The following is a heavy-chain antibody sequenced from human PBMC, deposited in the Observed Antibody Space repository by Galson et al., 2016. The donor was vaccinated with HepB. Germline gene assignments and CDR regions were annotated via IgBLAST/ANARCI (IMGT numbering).Heavy chain of an antibody. Sequence: TLSLTCTVSGGSISSGGYYWSWIRQHPGKGLEWIGYIYYSGSAYYNPSLQSRVSISVDTSKNQFSLKLNSVPAADTAVYYCERDGAGRGKWLQPFDYWGQGTLVTVPS. D-gene: IGHD5-24*01. V-gene: IGHV4-31*03. CDR3: ERDGAGRGKWLQPFDY. CDR1: GGSISSGGYY. CDR2: IYYSGSA. J-gene: IGHJ4*02.